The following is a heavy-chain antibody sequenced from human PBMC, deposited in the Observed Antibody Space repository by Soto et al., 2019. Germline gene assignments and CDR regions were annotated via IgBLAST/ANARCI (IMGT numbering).Heavy chain of an antibody. V-gene: IGHV1-18*01. CDR3: ARGVEDIWGNYRTAPGD. D-gene: IGHD3-16*02. CDR2: IHTNNGNT. J-gene: IGHJ4*02. Sequence: QVQLVQSGAEAKKPGASVKVSCKASGYTFTNYGINWVRQAPGQGLEWVGWIHTNNGNTNYARRLQGRVTMTTDTSTSTAAMELRSLRSDDTAVYYCARGVEDIWGNYRTAPGDWGQGTLVTVSS. CDR1: GYTFTNYG.